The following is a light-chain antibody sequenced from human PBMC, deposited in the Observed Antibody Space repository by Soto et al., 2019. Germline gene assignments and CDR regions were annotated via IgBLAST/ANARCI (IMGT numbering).Light chain of an antibody. V-gene: IGKV3-15*01. Sequence: TVMTQSPATLSVSPGEGATVSCRASQSVGRNLAWYQQKPGQAPRLLIYDASTRATAMPARFSGSGSGTKSTLTIDCPQAEEFSVYYWRQSRYWPRTFGKGIKV. CDR2: DAS. CDR1: QSVGRN. CDR3: RQSRYWPRT. J-gene: IGKJ1*01.